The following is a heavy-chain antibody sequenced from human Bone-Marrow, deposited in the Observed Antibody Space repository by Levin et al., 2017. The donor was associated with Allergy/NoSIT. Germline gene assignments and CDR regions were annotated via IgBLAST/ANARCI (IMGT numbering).Heavy chain of an antibody. CDR3: AGLGAYDSSGYYYVSTPFDY. J-gene: IGHJ4*02. D-gene: IGHD3-22*01. Sequence: GGSLRLSCAASGFTFSSYWMSWVRQAPGKGLEWVANIKQDGSEKYYVDSVKGRFTISRDNAKNSLYLQMNSLRAEDTAVYYWAGLGAYDSSGYYYVSTPFDYWGQGTLVTVSS. CDR2: IKQDGSEK. CDR1: GFTFSSYW. V-gene: IGHV3-7*04.